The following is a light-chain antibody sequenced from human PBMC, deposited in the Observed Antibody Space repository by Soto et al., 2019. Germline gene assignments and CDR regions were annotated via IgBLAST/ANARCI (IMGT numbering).Light chain of an antibody. J-gene: IGKJ5*01. CDR1: QDITNY. V-gene: IGKV1-33*01. CDR2: DAS. CDR3: KHYDHLPIT. Sequence: DIQMTQSPSSLSASVGDRVTITCQASQDITNYLNWYQQKPGRAPRLLLYDASSLETGVPSRFSGSGSGTDFNLTISSLQPEDVATYYCKHYDHLPITFGQGTRLEIK.